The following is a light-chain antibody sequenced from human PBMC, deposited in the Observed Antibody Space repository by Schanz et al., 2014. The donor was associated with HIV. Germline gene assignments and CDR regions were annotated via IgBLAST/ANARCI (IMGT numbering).Light chain of an antibody. CDR2: AAS. CDR3: QQYNDNSCT. CDR1: QGISSD. J-gene: IGKJ2*02. Sequence: IQLTQSPSSLSASVGDRVTVTCRASQGISSDLAWYQQKPGKAPKLLIYAASTLQSGVPSRFSGSGSGTEFTLTISSLQPDDFATYYCQQYNDNSCTFGQGTKLEFK. V-gene: IGKV1-9*01.